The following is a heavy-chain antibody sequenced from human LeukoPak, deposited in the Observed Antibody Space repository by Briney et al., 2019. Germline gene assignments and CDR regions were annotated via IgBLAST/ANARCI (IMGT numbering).Heavy chain of an antibody. CDR1: GFTVSSNY. CDR2: IYSGGST. CDR3: ARSRRIAAEGDYFDY. V-gene: IGHV3-53*01. Sequence: GGSLRLSCAASGFTVSSNYMSWVRQAPGKGLEWVSVIYSGGSTYYADSVKGRFTISRDNSKNTLYLQMNSLRAEDTAVYYCARSRRIAAEGDYFDYWGQGTLVTVSS. D-gene: IGHD6-13*01. J-gene: IGHJ4*02.